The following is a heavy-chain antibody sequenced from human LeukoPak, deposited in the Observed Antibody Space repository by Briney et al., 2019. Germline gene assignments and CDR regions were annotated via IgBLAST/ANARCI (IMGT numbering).Heavy chain of an antibody. CDR3: ARDQGSGWYSFDY. CDR2: INLSGGST. V-gene: IGHV1-46*01. D-gene: IGHD6-19*01. Sequence: ASVKVSCKASGYTFATYYIHWVRQAPGQGLEWMGTINLSGGSTSYAQNFHGRVTMTRDTSTSTVYMEVSSLRSEDTAVYYCARDQGSGWYSFDYWGQGTLVTVSS. CDR1: GYTFATYY. J-gene: IGHJ4*02.